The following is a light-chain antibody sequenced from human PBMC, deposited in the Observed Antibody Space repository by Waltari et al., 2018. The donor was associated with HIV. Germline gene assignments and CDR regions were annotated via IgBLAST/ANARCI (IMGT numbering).Light chain of an antibody. Sequence: EIVMTQSPATLSVSPGERATLSCRASQSVSSNFAWYQQKPGQAPRLLIDGASTRATGIPARFSGRGSVTEITLTISSLQSEDFAVYYCQQYNNWPPIFTFGPGTKVDIK. V-gene: IGKV3-15*01. CDR3: QQYNNWPPIFT. CDR1: QSVSSN. J-gene: IGKJ3*01. CDR2: GAS.